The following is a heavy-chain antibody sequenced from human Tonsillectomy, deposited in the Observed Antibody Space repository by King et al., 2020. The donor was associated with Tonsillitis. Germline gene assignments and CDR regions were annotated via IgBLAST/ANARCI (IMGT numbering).Heavy chain of an antibody. CDR2: IFYRGST. V-gene: IGHV4-39*07. D-gene: IGHD6-13*01. CDR1: GDSINSNVYY. J-gene: IGHJ5*02. Sequence: LQLQESGPGLVKPSETLSLTCIVSGDSINSNVYYWGWIRQPPGKGLEWIGSIFYRGSTYYNPSLKSRVTISVDTSKNQFSLKLNSVTAADTAMYYCARNEIAGTPEAGTLFWFDPWGQGTLVTVSS. CDR3: ARNEIAGTPEAGTLFWFDP.